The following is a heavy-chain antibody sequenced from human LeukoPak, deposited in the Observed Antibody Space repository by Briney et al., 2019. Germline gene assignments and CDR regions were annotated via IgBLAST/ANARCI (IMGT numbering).Heavy chain of an antibody. J-gene: IGHJ5*02. CDR3: VSLVRAAILFDT. CDR2: IYWDDDK. V-gene: IGHV2-5*02. Sequence: SGPTLVKPTQTLTLTCTFSGFSPTSGEGVGWIRQPPGKALEWLTLIYWDDDKRYSPSLQTRLTITKDTSKNQVVLTMTNMDPVDTATYFCVSLVRAAILFDTWGQGILVTVSS. D-gene: IGHD3-16*02. CDR1: GFSPTSGEG.